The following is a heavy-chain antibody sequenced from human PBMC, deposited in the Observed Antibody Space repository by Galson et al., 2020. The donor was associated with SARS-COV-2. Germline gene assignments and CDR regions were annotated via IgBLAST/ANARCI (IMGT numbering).Heavy chain of an antibody. D-gene: IGHD2-2*01. J-gene: IGHJ4*02. CDR1: GFSVSSSF. CDR2: IYSDGNT. Sequence: GGSLRLSCAASGFSVSSSFMTWVRQAPGRGLEWVSVIYSDGNTYYADTVKGRFTISRDNSKNTVYLQMNSLRAEDTAVYYCARERMAGTSYNYFDYWGQGTLVTVSS. V-gene: IGHV3-53*01. CDR3: ARERMAGTSYNYFDY.